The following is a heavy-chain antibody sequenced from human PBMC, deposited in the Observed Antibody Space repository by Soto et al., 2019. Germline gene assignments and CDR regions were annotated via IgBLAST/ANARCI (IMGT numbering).Heavy chain of an antibody. CDR2: ISGSGSTI. J-gene: IGHJ4*02. V-gene: IGHV3-48*02. CDR3: ARSKYIDY. D-gene: IGHD4-4*01. Sequence: LRLSCVFSVFTFRSDNINWVRQAPGKGLEWVTYISGSGSTIYYADSVKGRFTISRDNVKNSLYLQMNSLRDEDTAVYYCARSKYIDYWGQGTLVTVSS. CDR1: VFTFRSDN.